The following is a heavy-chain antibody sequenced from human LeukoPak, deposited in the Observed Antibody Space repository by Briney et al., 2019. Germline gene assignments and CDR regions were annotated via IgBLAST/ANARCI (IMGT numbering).Heavy chain of an antibody. D-gene: IGHD4-17*01. CDR2: ISGSGGST. CDR3: AKDNYGDYGGLFDY. V-gene: IGHV3-23*01. J-gene: IGHJ4*02. CDR1: GFTFSSYA. Sequence: PGGSLRLSCAASGFTFSSYAMSWVRQAPGKGLEWVSAISGSGGSTYYADSVKGRFTISRDNSKNTLYPQMNSLRAEDTAVYYCAKDNYGDYGGLFDYWGQGTLVTVSS.